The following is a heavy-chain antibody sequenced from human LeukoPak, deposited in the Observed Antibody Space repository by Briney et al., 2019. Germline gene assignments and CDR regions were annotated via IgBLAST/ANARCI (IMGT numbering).Heavy chain of an antibody. V-gene: IGHV3-23*01. CDR1: GCTFSNYF. J-gene: IGHJ5*01. CDR3: ARGWLDS. Sequence: QSGGSLRLSCVASGCTFSNYFMNWVRQAPGKGLEWVSGISGGGSGTYYADSVKGRFTISSDNSKNMLYLQMNSLRAEDTALYYCARGWLDSWGQGTLVTVSS. CDR2: ISGGGSGT.